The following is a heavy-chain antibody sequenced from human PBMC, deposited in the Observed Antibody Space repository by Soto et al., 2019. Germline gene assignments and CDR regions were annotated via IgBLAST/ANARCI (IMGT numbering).Heavy chain of an antibody. V-gene: IGHV3-73*01. CDR2: VRSKTNNYAT. J-gene: IGHJ4*02. Sequence: DVQVVQSGGGLVQPGGSLKLSCAASGFAFNDSAMHWVRQASGKGLEWVARVRSKTNNYATAYPVMVRGRFTVSRDDSMGTTYLQMHSLRTEDTAMYYCTNNFVWGQGFLVTVSS. CDR3: TNNFV. CDR1: GFAFNDSA. D-gene: IGHD2-15*01.